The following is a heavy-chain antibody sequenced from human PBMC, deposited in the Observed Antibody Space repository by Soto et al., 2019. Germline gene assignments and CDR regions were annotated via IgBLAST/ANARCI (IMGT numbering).Heavy chain of an antibody. CDR3: ARLEVGLDY. Sequence: QVQLQESGPGLVKPSETLSLTCSVSGGSVSSGSYYWSWIRQSPEKGLEWIGYIYYTGGTKYNPSLTSRVTISADTSSTHFSLKLTSVTAADTAVYYCARLEVGLDYWGQGVLFTVSS. V-gene: IGHV4-61*03. J-gene: IGHJ4*02. CDR2: IYYTGGT. CDR1: GGSVSSGSYY. D-gene: IGHD2-2*01.